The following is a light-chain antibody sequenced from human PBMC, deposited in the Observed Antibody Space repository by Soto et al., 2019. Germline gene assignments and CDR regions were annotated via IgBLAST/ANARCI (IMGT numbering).Light chain of an antibody. Sequence: QSVLTQPPSVSGSPGESITISCTGTSSDVGAYDYVSWYQQHPDKAPKLIIYEVSHRPSGVSNRFSGSKSVNTATLTISGLQAEDEADYYCSSYTSSSTRVFGTGTKVTVL. V-gene: IGLV2-14*03. CDR2: EVS. CDR3: SSYTSSSTRV. J-gene: IGLJ1*01. CDR1: SSDVGAYDY.